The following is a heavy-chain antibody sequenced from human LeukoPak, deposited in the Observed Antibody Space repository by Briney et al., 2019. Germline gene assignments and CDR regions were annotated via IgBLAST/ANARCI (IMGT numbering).Heavy chain of an antibody. V-gene: IGHV1-46*01. CDR1: GYTFTSYG. Sequence: ASVKVSCKASGYTFTSYGISWVRQAPGQGLEWMGLINPTGGSTGYAQKFQGRVTMTRDMSTSTDYMELSSLRSENTAIYYCARDNSVGDNAWWFDPWGQGTLVTVSS. D-gene: IGHD1-26*01. J-gene: IGHJ5*02. CDR2: INPTGGST. CDR3: ARDNSVGDNAWWFDP.